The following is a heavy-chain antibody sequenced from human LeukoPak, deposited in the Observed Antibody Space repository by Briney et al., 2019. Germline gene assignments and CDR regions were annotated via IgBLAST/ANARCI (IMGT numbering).Heavy chain of an antibody. CDR1: GITFSTTG. CDR3: ATEGEEWTNFDY. Sequence: GGSLRPSRAVSGITFSTTGLHWVRQAPGKGLEWVAMISPDGSTTFYTDSMKGRLTISRDNSNNTLYLQMNSLRLEDTALYYCATEGEEWTNFDYWGQGTLVTVPS. J-gene: IGHJ4*02. CDR2: ISPDGSTT. D-gene: IGHD3-3*01. V-gene: IGHV3-30*04.